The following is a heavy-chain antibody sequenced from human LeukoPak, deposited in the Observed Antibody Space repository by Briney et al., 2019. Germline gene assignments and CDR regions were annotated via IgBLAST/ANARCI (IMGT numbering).Heavy chain of an antibody. J-gene: IGHJ4*02. CDR1: GFTFSYYW. CDR2: ISNDGSAT. V-gene: IGHV3-74*01. D-gene: IGHD4-23*01. CDR3: ARDMDEDYSGNTLDY. Sequence: GGSLRLSCAASGFTFSYYWMHWVRQAPGKGLVWVSRISNDGSATSHADSVKGRFTISRDNAKNTLYLQMNSLRAEDTAVYYCARDMDEDYSGNTLDYRGRGTLVTVSS.